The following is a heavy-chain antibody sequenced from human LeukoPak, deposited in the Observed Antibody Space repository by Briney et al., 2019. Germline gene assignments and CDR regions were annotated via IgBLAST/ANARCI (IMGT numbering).Heavy chain of an antibody. V-gene: IGHV3-21*01. J-gene: IGHJ4*02. D-gene: IGHD6-13*01. CDR3: ARKSAGYSSSWFDY. CDR1: GFTFSSYS. Sequence: PGGSLRPSCAASGFTFSSYSMNWVRQAPGKGLEWVSSISSSSSYIYYADSVKGRFTISRDNAKNSLYLQMNSLRAEDTAVYYCARKSAGYSSSWFDYWGQGTLVTVSS. CDR2: ISSSSSYI.